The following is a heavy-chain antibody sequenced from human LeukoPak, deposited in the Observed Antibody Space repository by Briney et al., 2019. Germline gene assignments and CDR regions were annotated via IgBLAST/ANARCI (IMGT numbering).Heavy chain of an antibody. J-gene: IGHJ4*02. D-gene: IGHD2/OR15-2a*01. CDR3: AREGLSDSFDY. Sequence: GGSLRLSCAATGFTFSSYSMNWVRQAPGKGLEWVSSISSSSSYIYYADSVKGRFTISRDNAKNSLYLQMNSLRAEDTAVYYCAREGLSDSFDYWGQGTLVTVSS. CDR2: ISSSSSYI. CDR1: GFTFSSYS. V-gene: IGHV3-21*01.